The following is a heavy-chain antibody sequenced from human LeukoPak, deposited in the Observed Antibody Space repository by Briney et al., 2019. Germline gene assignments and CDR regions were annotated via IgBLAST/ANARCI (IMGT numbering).Heavy chain of an antibody. D-gene: IGHD3-10*01. Sequence: GGSLRLSCAASGFTFSIYAMTWVRQAPGKGLEWVSTISGSGGSTYYADSVKGRFTISRDNSKNTLYLQMNSLRAEDTAVYYCAKDWGSVWFDPWGQGTLVTVSS. V-gene: IGHV3-23*01. CDR3: AKDWGSVWFDP. CDR2: ISGSGGST. CDR1: GFTFSIYA. J-gene: IGHJ5*02.